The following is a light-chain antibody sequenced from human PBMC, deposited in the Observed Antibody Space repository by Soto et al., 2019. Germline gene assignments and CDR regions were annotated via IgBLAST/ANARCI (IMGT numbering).Light chain of an antibody. CDR3: QQYDNLALT. Sequence: DLQMTQSPSSLSASVGDRVTITCQASQDISNYLNWYQQKPGKAPKLLIYDASNLETGVPSRFSGSGSGTDFTFTISSLQPEDIATYYCQQYDNLALTFGGGTNVQIK. CDR2: DAS. V-gene: IGKV1-33*01. CDR1: QDISNY. J-gene: IGKJ4*01.